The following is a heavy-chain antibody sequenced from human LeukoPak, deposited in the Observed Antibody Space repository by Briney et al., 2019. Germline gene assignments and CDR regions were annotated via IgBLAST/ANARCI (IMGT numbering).Heavy chain of an antibody. CDR1: GFMFSSNW. D-gene: IGHD5-24*01. CDR2: IKEDGTET. J-gene: IGHJ4*02. Sequence: GSLRLSCATSGFMFSSNWMSWVRLAPGKGLQWVANIKEDGTETYYVDSVKGRFTISRDNAKNSLYLQMNSLRVEDTAVYYCAKEGRSLQTYWGQGTLVTVSS. V-gene: IGHV3-7*03. CDR3: AKEGRSLQTY.